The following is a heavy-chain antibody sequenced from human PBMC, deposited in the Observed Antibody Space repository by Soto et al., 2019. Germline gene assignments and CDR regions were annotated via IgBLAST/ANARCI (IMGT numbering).Heavy chain of an antibody. Sequence: SVKVSCKASGGTFSSYAISWVRQAPGQGLEWMGGIIPIFGTANYAQKFQGRVTITADESTSTAYMELSSLRSEDTAVYYCALRGRVTMVRGVTRTSPFDYWGQGTLVTVSS. D-gene: IGHD3-10*01. V-gene: IGHV1-69*13. CDR1: GGTFSSYA. CDR3: ALRGRVTMVRGVTRTSPFDY. J-gene: IGHJ4*02. CDR2: IIPIFGTA.